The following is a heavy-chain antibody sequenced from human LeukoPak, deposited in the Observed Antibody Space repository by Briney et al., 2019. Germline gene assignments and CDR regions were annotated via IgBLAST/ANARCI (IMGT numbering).Heavy chain of an antibody. D-gene: IGHD6-13*01. CDR3: AKGIEAAEGFDP. CDR1: GFTFSSYG. CDR2: ISYDGSNK. V-gene: IGHV3-30*18. J-gene: IGHJ5*02. Sequence: PGGSLRLSCAASGFTFSSYGMHWVRQAPGKGLEWVAVISYDGSNKYYADSVKGRFTISRDNSKNTLYLQMNSLRAEDTAVYYCAKGIEAAEGFDPWGQGTLVTVSS.